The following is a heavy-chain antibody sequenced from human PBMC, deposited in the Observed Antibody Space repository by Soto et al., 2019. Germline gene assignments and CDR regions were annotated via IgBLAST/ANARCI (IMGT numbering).Heavy chain of an antibody. CDR2: ISSSSSTI. CDR3: ARDVPLITMVRGVNPIPLDY. Sequence: GGSLRLSCAASGFTFSSYSMNWVRQAPGKGLEWVSYISSSSSTIYYADSVKGRFTISRDNAKNSLYLQMNSLRDEDTAVYYCARDVPLITMVRGVNPIPLDYWGQGTLVTISS. J-gene: IGHJ4*02. CDR1: GFTFSSYS. V-gene: IGHV3-48*02. D-gene: IGHD3-10*01.